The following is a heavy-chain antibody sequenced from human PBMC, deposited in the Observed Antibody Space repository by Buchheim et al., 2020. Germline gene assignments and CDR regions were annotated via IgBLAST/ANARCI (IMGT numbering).Heavy chain of an antibody. Sequence: QITLKESGPTLVKPTQTLTLTCTFSGFSLSTSGVGVGWIRQPPGKALEWLALIYWDDDKRYGPSLKSRLTITKDTSKNQVVLTMTNMDPVDTATYYCAHIPGSGWYKGYYFDYWGQGTL. J-gene: IGHJ4*02. V-gene: IGHV2-5*05. CDR2: IYWDDDK. CDR1: GFSLSTSGVG. CDR3: AHIPGSGWYKGYYFDY. D-gene: IGHD6-19*01.